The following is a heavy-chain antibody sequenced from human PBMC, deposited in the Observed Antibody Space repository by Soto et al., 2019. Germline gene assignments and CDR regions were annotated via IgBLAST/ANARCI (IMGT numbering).Heavy chain of an antibody. V-gene: IGHV4-61*08. J-gene: IGHJ6*02. CDR1: GGSVSTSGYY. Sequence: SETLSLTXTVSGGSVSTSGYYWSWIRQPPGKGLEYIGYVYYSGNTNYNPSLKSRVTISLDTSKSQFFLNLSSVTAADTAVYYCARDGYCGSFYVGMDVWGQGTTVTVSS. D-gene: IGHD2-2*03. CDR2: VYYSGNT. CDR3: ARDGYCGSFYVGMDV.